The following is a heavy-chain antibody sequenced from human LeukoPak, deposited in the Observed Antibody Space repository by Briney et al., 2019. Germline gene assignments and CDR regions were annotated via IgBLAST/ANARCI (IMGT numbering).Heavy chain of an antibody. Sequence: GGSLRLSCAASGFTFSSYAMSWVRQAPGKGLEWVSAISGSGGSTYDADSVKGRFTISRDNSKNTLYLQMNSLRAEDTAVYYCARGSGSVVVVPAANPWGQGTLVTVSS. CDR2: ISGSGGST. D-gene: IGHD2-2*01. CDR3: ARGSGSVVVVPAANP. V-gene: IGHV3-23*01. CDR1: GFTFSSYA. J-gene: IGHJ5*02.